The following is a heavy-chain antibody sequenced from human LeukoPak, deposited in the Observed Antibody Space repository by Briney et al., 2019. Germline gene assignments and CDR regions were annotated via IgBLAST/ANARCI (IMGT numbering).Heavy chain of an antibody. Sequence: GGSLRLSCAASGFTFSDYYMSWIRQAPGKGLEWVSYISSSGSTIYYADSVKGRFTISRDNAKNSLYLQMNSLRAEDTAVYYCARPRAPYCSGGSCRDAFDIWGQGTMATVSS. J-gene: IGHJ3*02. D-gene: IGHD2-15*01. V-gene: IGHV3-11*01. CDR2: ISSSGSTI. CDR3: ARPRAPYCSGGSCRDAFDI. CDR1: GFTFSDYY.